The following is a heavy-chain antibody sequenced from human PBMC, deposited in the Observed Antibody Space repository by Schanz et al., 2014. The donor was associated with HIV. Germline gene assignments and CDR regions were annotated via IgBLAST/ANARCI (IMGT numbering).Heavy chain of an antibody. CDR3: ARWRSGAPSN. CDR2: ISESGGRS. V-gene: IGHV3-23*01. D-gene: IGHD3-10*01. Sequence: EVQLLESGGGLVQPGRSLRLSCVASGFTFNNYAMTWVRQAPGKGLEWVSSISESGGRSYYADSVNGRFTISRDNSKNTLYLQMTTLRTEDTAVYFCARWRSGAPSNWGQGTLVTVSS. CDR1: GFTFNNYA. J-gene: IGHJ4*02.